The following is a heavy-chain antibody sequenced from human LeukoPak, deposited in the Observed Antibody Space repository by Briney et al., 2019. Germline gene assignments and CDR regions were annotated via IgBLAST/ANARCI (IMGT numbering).Heavy chain of an antibody. CDR2: INPNSGGT. D-gene: IGHD3-22*01. J-gene: IGHJ4*02. Sequence: GASVKVSCKASGYTFTGYYMHWVRQAPGQGLEWMGWINPNSGGTNYAQKFQGRDTMTRDTSISTAYMELSRLRSDDTAVYYCARGSYYDSGYFDYWGQGTLVTVSS. CDR1: GYTFTGYY. V-gene: IGHV1-2*02. CDR3: ARGSYYDSGYFDY.